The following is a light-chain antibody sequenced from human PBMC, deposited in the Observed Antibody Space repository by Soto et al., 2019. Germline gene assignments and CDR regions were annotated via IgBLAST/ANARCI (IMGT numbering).Light chain of an antibody. J-gene: IGKJ1*01. CDR2: KAS. CDR1: QRISSW. Sequence: DIQMTQSPSTLSASVGDRVTITCRASQRISSWVAWYQQKPGKAPKLLIYKASSIESGVPSRFSGSGSGTEFTLTISLLQPDDFASYYRQHYKAYLTFGQGTKVELK. V-gene: IGKV1-5*03. CDR3: QHYKAYLT.